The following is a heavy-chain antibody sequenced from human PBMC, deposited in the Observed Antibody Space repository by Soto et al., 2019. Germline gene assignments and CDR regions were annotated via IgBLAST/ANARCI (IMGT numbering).Heavy chain of an antibody. Sequence: EVQLVESGGGLVKPGGSLRLSCAASGFTFSSYSMNWVRQAPGKGLEWVSSISSSSSYIYYADSGKGRFTISRDNAKNSLYLQRNSLRAEDTAVYYCAARTYYDILTGYDDYWGQGTLVTVSS. J-gene: IGHJ4*02. CDR3: AARTYYDILTGYDDY. V-gene: IGHV3-21*01. D-gene: IGHD3-9*01. CDR1: GFTFSSYS. CDR2: ISSSSSYI.